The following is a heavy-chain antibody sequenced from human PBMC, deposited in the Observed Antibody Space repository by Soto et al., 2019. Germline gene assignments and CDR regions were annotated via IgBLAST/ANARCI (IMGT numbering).Heavy chain of an antibody. CDR1: GFTFSSYA. D-gene: IGHD3-22*01. CDR3: ARGAYYYDSSGLSY. J-gene: IGHJ4*02. CDR2: ISSSNSTI. V-gene: IGHV3-48*01. Sequence: GGSLRLSCAASGFTFSSYAMHWVRQAPGKGLEWVSYISSSNSTIYYADSVKCRFSISRDNAKNSLYLQMNSPRAEDTAVYYCARGAYYYDSSGLSYWGQGTLVTVSS.